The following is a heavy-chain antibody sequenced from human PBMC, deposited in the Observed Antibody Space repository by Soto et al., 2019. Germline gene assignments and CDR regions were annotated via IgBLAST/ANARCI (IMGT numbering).Heavy chain of an antibody. V-gene: IGHV6-1*01. CDR2: TYYRSKWYN. CDR3: ARDIREYSSSSAWGLPRYYFDY. CDR1: GDSVSSNIAA. Sequence: PSQTLSLTCAISGDSVSSNIAAWNWIRQSPSRGLEWLGRTYYRSKWYNDYAVSVKSRITINPDTSKNQFSLQLNSVTPEDTAVYYCARDIREYSSSSAWGLPRYYFDYWGQGTLVTVSS. J-gene: IGHJ4*02. D-gene: IGHD6-6*01.